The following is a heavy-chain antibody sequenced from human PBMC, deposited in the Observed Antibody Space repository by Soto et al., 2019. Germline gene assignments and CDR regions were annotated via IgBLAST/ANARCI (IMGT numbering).Heavy chain of an antibody. J-gene: IGHJ3*02. D-gene: IGHD3-22*01. CDR3: AKVKYPYYYDSSAPRDAFDI. Sequence: GGSLRLSCAASGFTFSSYAMSWVRQAPGKGLEWVSAISGSGGSTYYADSVKGRFTISRDNSKNTLYLQMNSLRAEDTAVYYCAKVKYPYYYDSSAPRDAFDIWGQGTMVTVSS. V-gene: IGHV3-23*01. CDR2: ISGSGGST. CDR1: GFTFSSYA.